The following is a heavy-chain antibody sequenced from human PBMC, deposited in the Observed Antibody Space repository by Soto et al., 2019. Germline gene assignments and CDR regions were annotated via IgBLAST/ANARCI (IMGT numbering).Heavy chain of an antibody. CDR2: IKSKSAGETT. V-gene: IGHV3-15*01. Sequence: EVQLVESGGGLVKPGGSLGLSGAASGFGFKTTWLAWVRQAPGKGLEWVAGIKSKSAGETTAYADPVKGRFTRSRDDSKDTLYLHRDSLETGDTAVYYCSTGSPFSGSVFDYWGQGTLVTVSS. D-gene: IGHD1-26*01. CDR3: STGSPFSGSVFDY. CDR1: GFGFKTTW. J-gene: IGHJ4*02.